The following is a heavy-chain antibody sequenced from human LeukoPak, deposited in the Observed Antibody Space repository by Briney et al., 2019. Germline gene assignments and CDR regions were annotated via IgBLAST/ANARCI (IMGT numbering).Heavy chain of an antibody. CDR2: IYSGGST. J-gene: IGHJ4*02. Sequence: GGSLRLSCAASGFTVSSNYMSWVRQAPGRGLEWVSVIYSGGSTYYADSVKGRFTISRDNSKNTLYLQMNSLRAEDTAVYYCARDSLKGFDYWAREPWSPSPQ. V-gene: IGHV3-53*01. D-gene: IGHD3-16*02. CDR1: GFTVSSNY. CDR3: ARDSLKGFDY.